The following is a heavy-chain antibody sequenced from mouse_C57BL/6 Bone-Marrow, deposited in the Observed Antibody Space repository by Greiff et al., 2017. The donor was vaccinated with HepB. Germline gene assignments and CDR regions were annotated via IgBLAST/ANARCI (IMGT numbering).Heavy chain of an antibody. Sequence: EVKLMESGPGLAKPSQTLSLTCPVTGYSITSDYWNWIRKFPGNKLEYMGYISYSGSTYYNPSLKSRISITRDTSKNQYYLQLNSVTTEDTATYYCARYNYGSSYRYFDVWGTGTTVTVSS. CDR2: ISYSGST. D-gene: IGHD1-1*01. V-gene: IGHV3-8*01. J-gene: IGHJ1*03. CDR1: GYSITSDY. CDR3: ARYNYGSSYRYFDV.